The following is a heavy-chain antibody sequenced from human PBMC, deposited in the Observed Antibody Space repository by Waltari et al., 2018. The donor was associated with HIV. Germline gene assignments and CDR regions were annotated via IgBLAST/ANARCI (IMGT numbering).Heavy chain of an antibody. V-gene: IGHV5-51*03. CDR3: ARSPVYYDSSGYGDY. Sequence: EVQLVQSGAEVKKPGEYLKISCKGSGYSFTIYWIGWVRQMPGKGLEWMGIIYPGDSDTRYSPSFQGQVTISADKSISTAYLQWSSLKASDTAMYYCARSPVYYDSSGYGDYWGQGTMVTVSS. CDR1: GYSFTIYW. J-gene: IGHJ4*02. D-gene: IGHD3-22*01. CDR2: IYPGDSDT.